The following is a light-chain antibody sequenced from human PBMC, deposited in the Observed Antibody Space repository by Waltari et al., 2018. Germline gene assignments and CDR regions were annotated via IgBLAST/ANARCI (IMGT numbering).Light chain of an antibody. J-gene: IGLJ2*01. V-gene: IGLV4-69*01. CDR2: VSRAGIH. CDR3: QTWDTGTHVV. CDR1: SGHSSYA. Sequence: QVVLTHSPSASASLGASVKLTCTLSSGHSSYAIAWHQQQPEKGPRYLMKVSRAGIHQKGDGFPDRFSGSSSGTERYLTISSVQSEDEADYYCQTWDTGTHVVFGGGTKLTVL.